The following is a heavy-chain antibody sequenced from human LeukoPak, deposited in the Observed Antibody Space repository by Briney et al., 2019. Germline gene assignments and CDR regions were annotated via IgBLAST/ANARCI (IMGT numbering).Heavy chain of an antibody. D-gene: IGHD3-9*01. CDR1: GYSENFYG. J-gene: IGHJ4*02. CDR2: ISAQHGQT. V-gene: IGHV1-18*01. Sequence: ASVKVSCKTSGYSENFYGITWVRQVAGQGLEWMGWISAQHGQTEYAPNSQDRVTMTTDTYTNTAYMELRSLRSDDTAVYYCARDPSTTSGSDYDILTGYYIYWGQGTLVTVSS. CDR3: ARDPSTTSGSDYDILTGYYIY.